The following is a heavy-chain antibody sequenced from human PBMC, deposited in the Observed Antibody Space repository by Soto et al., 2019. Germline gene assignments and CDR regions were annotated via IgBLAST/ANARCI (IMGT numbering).Heavy chain of an antibody. CDR1: GGSISSYY. J-gene: IGHJ5*02. D-gene: IGHD6-13*01. V-gene: IGHV4-59*01. CDR3: ARSWGIAAHEWGENWFDP. Sequence: SETLSLTCTVSGGSISSYYWSWIRQPPGKGLEWIGYIYYSGSTNYNPSLKSRVTISVDTSKNQFSLKLSSVTAADTAVYYCARSWGIAAHEWGENWFDPWGQGTLVTVSS. CDR2: IYYSGST.